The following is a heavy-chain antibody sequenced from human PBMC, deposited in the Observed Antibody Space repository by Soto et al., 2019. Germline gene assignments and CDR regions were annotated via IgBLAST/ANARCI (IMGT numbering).Heavy chain of an antibody. CDR2: IGGDGGSP. Sequence: GGSLRLSCAASGFTFSEYARSWVRQAPGKGLEWVSVIGGDGGSPNYADSVKGRFTVSRDNSKNTLYLQMNSLRAEDTAVYYCASFGGYYGSGSHIDYYYYYMDVWGKGTTVTVSS. J-gene: IGHJ6*03. D-gene: IGHD3-10*01. V-gene: IGHV3-23*01. CDR1: GFTFSEYA. CDR3: ASFGGYYGSGSHIDYYYYYMDV.